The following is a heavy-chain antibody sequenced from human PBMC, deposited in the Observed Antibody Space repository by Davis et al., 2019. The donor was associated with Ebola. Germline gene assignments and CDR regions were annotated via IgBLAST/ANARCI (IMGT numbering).Heavy chain of an antibody. J-gene: IGHJ6*02. CDR1: GFSLTATGMC. V-gene: IGHV2-70*17. Sequence: SGPTLVKPTQTLTLTCTFSGFSLTATGMCVSWIRQTPGKALEWLARIEWDDDKFYSTSLKARLTISKETSKNQVVLTMTHMGPEDTATYYCARDQIGTTSYFYNGMDVWGQGTTVTVSS. D-gene: IGHD1/OR15-1a*01. CDR2: IEWDDDK. CDR3: ARDQIGTTSYFYNGMDV.